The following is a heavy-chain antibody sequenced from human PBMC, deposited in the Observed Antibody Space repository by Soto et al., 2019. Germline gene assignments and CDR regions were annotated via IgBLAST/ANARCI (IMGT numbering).Heavy chain of an antibody. D-gene: IGHD6-19*01. V-gene: IGHV3-21*01. CDR1: GFTFSSYS. Sequence: EVQLVESGGGLVKPGGSLRLSCAASGFTFSSYSMNWVRQAPGKGLEWVSSISSSSSYIYYADSVKGRVTISRDNAKNSLYLQMNSLRAEDTAVYYCARGTGRGGIAVAGADYWGQGTLVTVSS. CDR2: ISSSSSYI. J-gene: IGHJ4*02. CDR3: ARGTGRGGIAVAGADY.